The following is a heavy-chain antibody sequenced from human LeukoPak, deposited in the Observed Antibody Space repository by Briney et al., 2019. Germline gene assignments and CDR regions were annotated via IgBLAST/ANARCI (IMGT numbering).Heavy chain of an antibody. V-gene: IGHV3-30-3*01. D-gene: IGHD3-22*01. CDR2: ISYDGSNK. J-gene: IGHJ4*02. CDR3: ARAPYYYDSSGYSHFDY. Sequence: GGSLRLSCAASGFTFSSYAMHWVRQAPGKGLEWVAVISYDGSNKYYADSVKGRFTISRDNPKNTLYLQMNSLRAEDTAVYYCARAPYYYDSSGYSHFDYWGQGTLVTVSS. CDR1: GFTFSSYA.